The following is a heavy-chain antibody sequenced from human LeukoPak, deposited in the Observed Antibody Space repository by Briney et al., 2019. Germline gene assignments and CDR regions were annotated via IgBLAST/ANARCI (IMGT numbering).Heavy chain of an antibody. J-gene: IGHJ3*02. D-gene: IGHD5-24*01. V-gene: IGHV1-69*05. CDR2: IIPIFGTA. CDR1: GGTFSSYA. Sequence: ASVKVSCKASGGTFSSYAISWVRQAPGQGLEWMGGIIPIFGTANYAQKFQGRVTITTDESTSTAYMGLSSLRSEDTAVYYCARDMYEMATIGQAFDIWGQGTMVTVSS. CDR3: ARDMYEMATIGQAFDI.